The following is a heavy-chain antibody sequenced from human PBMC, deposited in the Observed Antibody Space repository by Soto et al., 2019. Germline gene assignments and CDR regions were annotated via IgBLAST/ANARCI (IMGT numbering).Heavy chain of an antibody. CDR1: GFSLTTGGVA. CDR2: IYWDDK. J-gene: IGHJ2*01. Sequence: QITLKESGPTLVKPTQTLTLTCTFSGFSLTTGGVAVGWIRQPPGKALEWLALIYWDDKRYSPSLKSRLSITKDTSKTQVVLTMTNMDPVDTATYYCAHSECSGADCYSRWYFGLWGRGTLVTVSS. V-gene: IGHV2-5*01. D-gene: IGHD2-15*01. CDR3: AHSECSGADCYSRWYFGL.